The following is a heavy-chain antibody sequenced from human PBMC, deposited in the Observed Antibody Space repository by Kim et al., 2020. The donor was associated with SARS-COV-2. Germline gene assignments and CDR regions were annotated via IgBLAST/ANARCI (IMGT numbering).Heavy chain of an antibody. CDR3: ARDSEFGELLYS. CDR1: GFTVSSNY. J-gene: IGHJ4*02. D-gene: IGHD3-10*01. CDR2: IYSGGST. Sequence: GGSLRLSCAASGFTVSSNYMSWVRQAPGKGLEWVSVIYSGGSTYYADSLKGRFTISRHNSKNTLYLQMNSLRAEDTVVYYCARDSEFGELLYSWGQGTLVTVSS. V-gene: IGHV3-53*04.